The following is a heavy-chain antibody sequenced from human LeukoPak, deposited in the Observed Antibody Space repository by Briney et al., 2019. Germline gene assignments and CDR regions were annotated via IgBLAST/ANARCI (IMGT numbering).Heavy chain of an antibody. D-gene: IGHD6-19*01. CDR1: GGSISSYY. V-gene: IGHV4-59*08. Sequence: SETLSLTCTVSGGSISSYYWSWIRQPPGKGLEWIGYIYYSGSTNYNPSLKCRVTISVDTSKNQFSLKLSSVTAADTAVYYCARLAVAGTVTYYGMDVWGQGTTVTVSS. J-gene: IGHJ6*02. CDR2: IYYSGST. CDR3: ARLAVAGTVTYYGMDV.